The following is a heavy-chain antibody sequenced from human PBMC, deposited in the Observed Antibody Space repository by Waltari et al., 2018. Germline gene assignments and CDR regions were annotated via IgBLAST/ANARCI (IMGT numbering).Heavy chain of an antibody. CDR3: AREIYGGNSRPFDF. CDR2: IYYSGST. J-gene: IGHJ4*02. D-gene: IGHD2-21*02. V-gene: IGHV4-59*01. Sequence: QVQLQESGPGLVKPSETLSLTCTVPGGSMNVYFWHWIRQPPGKGLEWIGYIYYSGSTAYDPSLKSRVTISVDTSKNQFSLRLTSVTSADTAFYYCAREIYGGNSRPFDFWGQGALVTVSS. CDR1: GGSMNVYF.